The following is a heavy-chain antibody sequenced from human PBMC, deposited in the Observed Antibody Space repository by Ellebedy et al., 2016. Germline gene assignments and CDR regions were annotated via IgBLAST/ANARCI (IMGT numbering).Heavy chain of an antibody. V-gene: IGHV4-39*07. D-gene: IGHD6-6*01. CDR3: ARDEWNGMYSSSPGWFNP. Sequence: SETLSLTXTVSGGSISSSSYYWGWIRQPPGKGLEWIGSIYYSGSTYYNPSLKSRVTISVDTSKNQFSLKLSSVTAADTAVYYCARDEWNGMYSSSPGWFNPWGQGTLVTVSS. J-gene: IGHJ5*02. CDR1: GGSISSSSYY. CDR2: IYYSGST.